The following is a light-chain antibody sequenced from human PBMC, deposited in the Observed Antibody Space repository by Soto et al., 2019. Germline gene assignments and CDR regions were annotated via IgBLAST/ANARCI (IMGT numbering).Light chain of an antibody. J-gene: IGKJ2*01. CDR3: QHYYSFPYT. CDR1: QSIDNW. Sequence: DIQMTQSPSFVSASVGDRVTITCRASQSIDNWLAWYQQKPGKAPKLLIYDATTLESGVSSGFSGSGSGTEFTLTISSLQPEDFATYFCQHYYSFPYTFGLGTKLEIK. V-gene: IGKV1-5*01. CDR2: DAT.